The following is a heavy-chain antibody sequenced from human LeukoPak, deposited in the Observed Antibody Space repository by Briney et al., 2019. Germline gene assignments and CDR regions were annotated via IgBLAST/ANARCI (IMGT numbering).Heavy chain of an antibody. CDR1: GFTFSSYG. Sequence: GRSLRLSCAASGFTFSSYGMHWVRQAPGKGLEWVAVIWYDGSNKYYADSVKGRSTISRDNSKNTLYLQMNSLRAEDTAVYYCARAGTTVILDYWGQGTLVTVSP. CDR2: IWYDGSNK. D-gene: IGHD4-17*01. J-gene: IGHJ4*02. V-gene: IGHV3-33*01. CDR3: ARAGTTVILDY.